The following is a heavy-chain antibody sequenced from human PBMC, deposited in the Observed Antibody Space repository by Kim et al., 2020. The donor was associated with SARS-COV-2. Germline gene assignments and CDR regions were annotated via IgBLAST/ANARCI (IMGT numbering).Heavy chain of an antibody. CDR3: ARIRQSDWLRSYYFDY. Sequence: SLKTRLTISKDTSKNQVVLTMTNMDPVDTATYYCARIRQSDWLRSYYFDYWGQGTLVTVSS. D-gene: IGHD5-12*01. J-gene: IGHJ4*02. V-gene: IGHV2-70*01.